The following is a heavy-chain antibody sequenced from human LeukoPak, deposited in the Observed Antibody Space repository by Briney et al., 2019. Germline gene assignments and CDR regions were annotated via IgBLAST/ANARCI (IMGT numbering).Heavy chain of an antibody. Sequence: GGSPRLSCAASGFTFSSYWMHWVRQAPGKGLVWVSRIKSDGSSTSYAGSVKGRFTISRDNAKNTLYLQMNSLRGEGTAVYYCAGSLLIVTDAFDIWGQGTMVTVPS. CDR2: IKSDGSST. J-gene: IGHJ3*02. CDR1: GFTFSSYW. CDR3: AGSLLIVTDAFDI. D-gene: IGHD2-8*01. V-gene: IGHV3-74*01.